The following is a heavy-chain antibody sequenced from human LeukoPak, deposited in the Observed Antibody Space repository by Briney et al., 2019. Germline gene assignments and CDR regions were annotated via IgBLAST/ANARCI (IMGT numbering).Heavy chain of an antibody. CDR3: ARRHLDAFDI. CDR2: IYYSGST. CDR1: GGSISSYY. Sequence: SETLSLTCTVSGGSISSYYWSWIRQPPGKGLEWIGYIYYSGSTNYNPSLKSRVTISVDTSKNQFSLKLSSVTAADTAVYYCARRHLDAFDIWGQGTMVTVSS. V-gene: IGHV4-59*12. J-gene: IGHJ3*02.